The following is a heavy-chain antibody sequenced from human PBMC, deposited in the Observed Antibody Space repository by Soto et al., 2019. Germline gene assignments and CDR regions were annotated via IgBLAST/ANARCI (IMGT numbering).Heavy chain of an antibody. CDR2: ISAGAGRT. D-gene: IGHD3-22*01. J-gene: IGHJ4*02. V-gene: IGHV3-23*01. CDR1: GFTFSTYA. Sequence: GGSLRLSCAASGFTFSTYAMSWVRQAPGKGLEWVSSISAGAGRTDYADSVKGRFAISRDNSKNTLYLQMNSLRAEDTAVYYCAKGYYYDSSGYFDYWGQGTLVTVSS. CDR3: AKGYYYDSSGYFDY.